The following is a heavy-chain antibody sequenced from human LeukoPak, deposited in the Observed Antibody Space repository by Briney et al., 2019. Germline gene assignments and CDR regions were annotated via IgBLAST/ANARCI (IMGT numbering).Heavy chain of an antibody. CDR3: AREETHHVYYGMDV. J-gene: IGHJ6*02. CDR1: GYTFTSYG. Sequence: GASVKVSCKASGYTFTSYGISWVRQAPGQGLEWMGWISAYNGNTNYAQKVQGRVTMTTDTSTSTAYMELRSLRSDDTAVYYCAREETHHVYYGMDVWGQGTMVTVPS. CDR2: ISAYNGNT. V-gene: IGHV1-18*01. D-gene: IGHD1-14*01.